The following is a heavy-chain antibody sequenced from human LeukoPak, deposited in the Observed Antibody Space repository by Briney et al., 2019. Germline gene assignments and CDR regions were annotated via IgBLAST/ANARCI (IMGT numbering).Heavy chain of an antibody. D-gene: IGHD3-9*01. CDR3: ARGLYDILTGYYPQWFDP. V-gene: IGHV4-61*02. CDR2: IYTSGST. J-gene: IGHJ5*02. Sequence: SETLSLTCTVSGGSISSGSYYWSWIRQPAGKGLEWIGRIYTSGSTNYNPSLKSRVTISVDTSKNQFSLKLSPVTAADTAVYYCARGLYDILTGYYPQWFDPWGQGTLVTVSS. CDR1: GGSISSGSYY.